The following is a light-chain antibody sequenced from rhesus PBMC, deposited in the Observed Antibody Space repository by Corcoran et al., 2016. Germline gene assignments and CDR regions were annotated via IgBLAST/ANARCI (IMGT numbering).Light chain of an antibody. CDR2: FAI. V-gene: IGKV1-32*01. Sequence: DIQMTQSPSSLSASVGDRVTITCRASQDLSGYGSCYHQKPGTGPNLLIYFAILLESGVPSRVTGNGSGTEFTLTISSLQPEDFATYYCQQYYYFPWTFGQGTKVEIK. CDR3: QQYYYFPWT. CDR1: QDLSGY. J-gene: IGKJ1*01.